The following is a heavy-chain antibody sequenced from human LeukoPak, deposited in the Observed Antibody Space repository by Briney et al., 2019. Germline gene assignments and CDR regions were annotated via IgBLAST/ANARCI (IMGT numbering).Heavy chain of an antibody. Sequence: SETLSLTCTVSGGSISSYYWSWIRQPPGKGLEWIGYIYYSGSTNYNPSLKSRVTISVDTSKNQFSLKPSSVTAADTAVYYCARDGSGMTAPHRDYYGMDVWGQGTTVTVSS. CDR3: ARDGSGMTAPHRDYYGMDV. J-gene: IGHJ6*02. CDR2: IYYSGST. CDR1: GGSISSYY. V-gene: IGHV4-59*01. D-gene: IGHD3-10*01.